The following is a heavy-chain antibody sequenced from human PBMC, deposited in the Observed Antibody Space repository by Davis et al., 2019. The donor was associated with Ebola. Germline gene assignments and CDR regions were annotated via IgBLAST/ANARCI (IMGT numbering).Heavy chain of an antibody. CDR2: IYRDGRT. CDR3: ARHVYGDFWYFDL. CDR1: GFIVSDKY. J-gene: IGHJ2*01. V-gene: IGHV3-53*01. Sequence: GESLKISCAASGFIVSDKYMSWVRQAPGKGLEWVSVIYRDGRTYYADSVKGRFTISRDNSKNTVYLQTNSLRAEATAVYYCARHVYGDFWYFDLWGRGTRVTVSS. D-gene: IGHD4-17*01.